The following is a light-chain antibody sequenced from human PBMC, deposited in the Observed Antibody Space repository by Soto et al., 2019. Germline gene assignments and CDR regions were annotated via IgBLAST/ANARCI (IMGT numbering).Light chain of an antibody. CDR2: CAS. Sequence: DIVMTQSPDSLAVSLGERATINCKSSQSVLYSSNNKNYLAWYQQKPGQPPKLLISCASTRESGVPDRFSGRGSEPDFTLTISSLQGEDGAGYYLQLCCRPWTFRQATKVAIQ. CDR3: QLCCRPWT. V-gene: IGKV4-1*01. J-gene: IGKJ1*01. CDR1: QSVLYSSNNKNY.